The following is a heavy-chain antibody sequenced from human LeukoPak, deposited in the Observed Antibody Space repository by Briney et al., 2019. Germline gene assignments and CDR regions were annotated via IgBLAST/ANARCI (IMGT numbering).Heavy chain of an antibody. CDR1: GFTVSSNY. J-gene: IGHJ3*02. CDR3: ARDSHGPWDLDAFDI. V-gene: IGHV3-53*01. CDR2: IYSGGST. D-gene: IGHD1-26*01. Sequence: GGSLRLSCAASGFTVSSNYMSWVRQAPGKGLEWVSVIYSGGSTYYADSVKGRFTISRDNSKNTLYLQMNSLRAEDTAVYYCARDSHGPWDLDAFDIWGQGTMVTVSS.